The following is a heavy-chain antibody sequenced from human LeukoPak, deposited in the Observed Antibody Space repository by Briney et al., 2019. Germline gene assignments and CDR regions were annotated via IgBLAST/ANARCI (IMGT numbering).Heavy chain of an antibody. Sequence: SVKVSCKASGGTFSSYAISWVRQAPGQGLEWMGGIIPIFGTANYAQKFQGRVTITTDESTSTAYMELSSLRSEDTAVYYCARGDGGSYYAYDYWGQGTLVTVSS. V-gene: IGHV1-69*05. CDR3: ARGDGGSYYAYDY. CDR2: IIPIFGTA. D-gene: IGHD1-26*01. J-gene: IGHJ4*02. CDR1: GGTFSSYA.